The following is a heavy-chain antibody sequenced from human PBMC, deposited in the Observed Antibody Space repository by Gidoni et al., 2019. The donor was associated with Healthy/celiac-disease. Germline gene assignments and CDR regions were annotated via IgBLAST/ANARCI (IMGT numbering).Heavy chain of an antibody. D-gene: IGHD4-4*01. CDR1: GFTFSSYG. CDR3: AKDTVTTWIYYYGMDV. Sequence: QVQLVESGGGVVQPGGSLSLSCAASGFTFSSYGMHWVRQAPGKGLELVAFIRYDGSNKYYADAVKGRFTISRDNSKNTLYLQMNSLRAEDTAVYYCAKDTVTTWIYYYGMDVWGQGTTVTVSS. J-gene: IGHJ6*02. CDR2: IRYDGSNK. V-gene: IGHV3-30*02.